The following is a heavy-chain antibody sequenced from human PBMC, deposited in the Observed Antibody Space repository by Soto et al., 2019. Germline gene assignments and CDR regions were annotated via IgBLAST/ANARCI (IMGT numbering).Heavy chain of an antibody. CDR3: ARTSAAGKYYYGMDV. Sequence: AGESLKISCKGSGYSFTSYWIGWVRQMPGKGLEWMGIIYPGDSDTRYSPSFQGQVTISADKSISTAYLQWSSLKASDTAMYYCARTSAAGKYYYGMDVWGQGTTVTVSS. D-gene: IGHD6-13*01. V-gene: IGHV5-51*01. J-gene: IGHJ6*02. CDR2: IYPGDSDT. CDR1: GYSFTSYW.